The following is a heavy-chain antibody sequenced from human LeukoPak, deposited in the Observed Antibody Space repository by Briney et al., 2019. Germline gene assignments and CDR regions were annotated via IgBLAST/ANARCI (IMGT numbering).Heavy chain of an antibody. CDR2: IRAYNDNT. CDR1: GYTFTSYG. V-gene: IGHV1-18*01. CDR3: ARDSLPQPFDI. J-gene: IGHJ3*02. D-gene: IGHD2-2*01. Sequence: GASVKVSCKASGYTFTSYGISWVRQAPGQGLEWMELIRAYNDNTNYAQKLQRKITMTIDASTSTAYMELRSLRSGDTAVYYCARDSLPQPFDIWGQGTMITVSS.